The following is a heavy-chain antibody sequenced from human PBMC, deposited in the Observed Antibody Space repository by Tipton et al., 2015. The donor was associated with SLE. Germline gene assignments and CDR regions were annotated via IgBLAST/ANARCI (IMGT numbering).Heavy chain of an antibody. CDR2: ISSSRHDAK. D-gene: IGHD2-2*01. CDR3: ARDGAYHSEYNGYYGLDV. V-gene: IGHV3-11*04. J-gene: IGHJ6*02. Sequence: GSLRLSRAASGFTFGDFYMSWIRQAPGKGLEWISYISSSRHDAKYYADSVQGRFTISRDNSRNSLYLEMSSLRAEDTAVYYCARDGAYHSEYNGYYGLDVWGQGTTVTVSS. CDR1: GFTFGDFY.